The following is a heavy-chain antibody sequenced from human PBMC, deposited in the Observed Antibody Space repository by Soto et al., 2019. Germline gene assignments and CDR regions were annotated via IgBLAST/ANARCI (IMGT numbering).Heavy chain of an antibody. D-gene: IGHD1-26*01. CDR3: AKVGPSYYYGMDV. J-gene: IGHJ6*02. CDR2: ISGSGRTI. Sequence: GGSLRLSCGASGLDFSSEVMCWVRQAPGKGLEWVSSISGSGRTIYHADSMRGRFAISRDNSKNSLYLQLNNLRVDDTAVYYCAKVGPSYYYGMDVWRQGATVTVS. CDR1: GLDFSSEV. V-gene: IGHV3-23*01.